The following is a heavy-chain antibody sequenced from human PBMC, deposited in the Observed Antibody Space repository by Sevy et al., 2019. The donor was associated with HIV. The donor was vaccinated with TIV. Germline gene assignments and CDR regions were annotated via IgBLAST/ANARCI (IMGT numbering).Heavy chain of an antibody. D-gene: IGHD5-12*01. V-gene: IGHV3-30*04. CDR3: ARVDEQRWLRLYYFDY. CDR1: GFTFSNHA. CDR2: ISYDGSNK. J-gene: IGHJ4*02. Sequence: GGSLRLSCAASGFTFSNHAMHWVRQAPGKGLEWVAVISYDGSNKYYADSVKGRFTISRDNSKNTLYLQMNSLRAEDTAVYYCARVDEQRWLRLYYFDYWGQGTLVTVSS.